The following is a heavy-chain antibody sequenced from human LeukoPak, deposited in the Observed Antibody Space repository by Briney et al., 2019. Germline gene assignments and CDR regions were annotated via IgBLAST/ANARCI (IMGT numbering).Heavy chain of an antibody. J-gene: IGHJ6*03. CDR1: GYTFTSYY. Sequence: ASVKVSCKASGYTFTSYYMHWVRQAPGQGLEWMGIINPSGGSTSYAQKFQGRVTMTRDMSTSTVYMELSSLRSENTVVYYCARVVAVAGNYYYYMDVWGKGTTVTVSS. V-gene: IGHV1-46*01. D-gene: IGHD6-19*01. CDR2: INPSGGST. CDR3: ARVVAVAGNYYYYMDV.